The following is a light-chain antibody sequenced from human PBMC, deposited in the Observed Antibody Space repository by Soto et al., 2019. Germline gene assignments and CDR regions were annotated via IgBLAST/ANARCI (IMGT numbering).Light chain of an antibody. CDR1: QSVSGN. Sequence: EIVMTQSPATLYVSPGERATLSCRASQSVSGNLAWYQQKPGQAPRLLIYGASTRATGIPGKFSGSGSGTEFTLTISSLQSEDFAVYYCQQYNNWPRTFGQGTKVEIK. CDR2: GAS. J-gene: IGKJ1*01. CDR3: QQYNNWPRT. V-gene: IGKV3-15*01.